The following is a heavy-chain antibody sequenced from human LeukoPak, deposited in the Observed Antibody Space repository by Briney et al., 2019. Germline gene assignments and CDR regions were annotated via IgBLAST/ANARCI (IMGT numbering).Heavy chain of an antibody. D-gene: IGHD5-12*01. V-gene: IGHV3-7*01. CDR3: ARDGSGLRSWGGQVGY. CDR1: GFTFSSYW. CDR2: IKQDGSEK. Sequence: GGSLRLSCAASGFTFSSYWMSWVRQAPGKGLEWVANIKQDGSEKYYVDSVKGRFTISRDNAKNSLYLQMNSLRAEDTAVYYCARDGSGLRSWGGQVGYWGQGTLVTVSS. J-gene: IGHJ4*02.